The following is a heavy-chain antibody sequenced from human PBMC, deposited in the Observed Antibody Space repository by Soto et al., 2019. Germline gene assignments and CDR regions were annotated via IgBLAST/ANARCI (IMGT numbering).Heavy chain of an antibody. CDR1: GFTFSSYW. V-gene: IGHV3-74*01. CDR2: INSDGSST. J-gene: IGHJ4*02. D-gene: IGHD2-2*01. CDR3: ARYYCSSTSCYASMYYFDY. Sequence: EVQLVESGGGLVQPGGSLRLSCAASGFTFSSYWMHWVRQAPGKGLVWVSRINSDGSSTSYADSVKGRFTISRDNAKNTLYLQMNSLRAEDTAVYYCARYYCSSTSCYASMYYFDYWGQGTLVTVSS.